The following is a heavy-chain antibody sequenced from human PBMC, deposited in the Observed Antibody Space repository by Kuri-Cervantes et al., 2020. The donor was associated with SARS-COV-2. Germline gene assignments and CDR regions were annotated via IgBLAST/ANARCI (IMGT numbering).Heavy chain of an antibody. CDR1: GFTFGDYA. V-gene: IGHV3-49*04. J-gene: IGHJ6*02. CDR2: IRSKAYGGTT. D-gene: IGHD1-26*01. Sequence: GGSLRLSCTASGFTFGDYAMNWVRLAPGKGLEWVGFIRSKAYGGTTEYAASVKGRLTISRDDSKSIAYLQMNSLKTEDTAVYYCARDFFPGRELLSLGGMDVWGQGTTVTVSS. CDR3: ARDFFPGRELLSLGGMDV.